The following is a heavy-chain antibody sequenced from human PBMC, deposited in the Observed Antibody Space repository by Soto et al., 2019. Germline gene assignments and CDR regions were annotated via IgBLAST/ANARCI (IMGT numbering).Heavy chain of an antibody. V-gene: IGHV4-59*01. J-gene: IGHJ5*02. CDR2: ISYSGST. CDR3: ARGVTIFVGWLDP. Sequence: PSGTPSPTCTVSGGSLSSFYWGWIRDPPGKGLEYIGYISYSGSTNYNPSLKSRVTISVDTSKNQFSLKLTSVTAADTAVYYCARGVTIFVGWLDPWGQGAPVTVSS. D-gene: IGHD3-3*01. CDR1: GGSLSSFY.